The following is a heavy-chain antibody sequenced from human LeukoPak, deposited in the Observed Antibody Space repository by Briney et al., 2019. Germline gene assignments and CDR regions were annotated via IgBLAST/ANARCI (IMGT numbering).Heavy chain of an antibody. V-gene: IGHV4-61*01. CDR1: GGSVNSGSYY. CDR2: MYYSAST. D-gene: IGHD3-3*01. CDR3: VRFPFWSGYSSYYFDY. Sequence: PSETLSLTCTVSGGSVNSGSYYWSWVRQPPRKGLEWIGYMYYSASTNYNPSLKSRVTISIDTSKNQFSLKLSSVTAADTAVYYCVRFPFWSGYSSYYFDYWGQGTLVTVSS. J-gene: IGHJ4*02.